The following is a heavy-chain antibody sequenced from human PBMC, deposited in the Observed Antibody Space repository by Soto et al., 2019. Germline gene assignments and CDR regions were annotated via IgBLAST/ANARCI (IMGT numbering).Heavy chain of an antibody. V-gene: IGHV1-18*01. J-gene: IGHJ4*02. CDR2: ISVYNGNT. Sequence: APVKVSCKASGSTFTNYALSWVRQAPGQGLEWVGFISVYNGNTHFAQKFQGRVTVTTDTSTSTAYMDLRSLRSDDTAVYYCARGGAARHFDYWGQRTPVTVSS. D-gene: IGHD6-6*01. CDR3: ARGGAARHFDY. CDR1: GSTFTNYA.